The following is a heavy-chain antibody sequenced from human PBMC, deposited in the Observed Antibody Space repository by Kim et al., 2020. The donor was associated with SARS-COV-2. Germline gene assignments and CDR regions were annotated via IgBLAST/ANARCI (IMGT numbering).Heavy chain of an antibody. V-gene: IGHV3-30*07. D-gene: IGHD6-13*01. Sequence: GKGRFTISRDNSKNTLYLQMNSLRAEDTAVYYCARKGYSSSWKTYYGMDVWGQGTTVTVSS. J-gene: IGHJ6*02. CDR3: ARKGYSSSWKTYYGMDV.